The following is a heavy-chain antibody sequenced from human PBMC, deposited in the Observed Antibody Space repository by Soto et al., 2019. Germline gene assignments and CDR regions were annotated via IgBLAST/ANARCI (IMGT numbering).Heavy chain of an antibody. CDR3: ARHDDGVADAFDL. CDR1: GGSISSSSYY. J-gene: IGHJ3*01. Sequence: PSETLSLTCTVSGGSISSSSYYWGWIRQPPGKGLEWIGSIYYSGSTYYNPSLKSRVTISVDTSKNHFSLKLSSVTAAATAVYYCARHDDGVADAFDLWGQGTMVTVSS. D-gene: IGHD2-8*01. V-gene: IGHV4-39*01. CDR2: IYYSGST.